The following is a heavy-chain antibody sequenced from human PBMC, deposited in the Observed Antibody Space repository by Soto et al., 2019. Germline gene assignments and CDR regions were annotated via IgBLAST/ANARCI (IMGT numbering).Heavy chain of an antibody. D-gene: IGHD2-2*01. CDR2: IYYSGST. V-gene: IGHV4-39*01. Sequence: ETLSLTCTVSGGSISSSSYYWGWIRQPPGKGLEWIGSIYYSGSTYYNPSLKSRVTISVDTSKNQFSLKLSSVTAADTAVYYCARHVQYQLLSPYFDYWGQGTLVTVSS. CDR1: GGSISSSSYY. J-gene: IGHJ4*02. CDR3: ARHVQYQLLSPYFDY.